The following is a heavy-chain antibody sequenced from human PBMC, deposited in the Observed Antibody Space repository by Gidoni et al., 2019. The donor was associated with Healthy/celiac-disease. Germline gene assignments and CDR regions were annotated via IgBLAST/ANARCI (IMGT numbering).Heavy chain of an antibody. CDR2: IYPGDSDT. J-gene: IGHJ2*01. CDR1: GYRFTSSW. D-gene: IGHD4-17*01. CDR3: ARHLADYGDYEYFDL. V-gene: IGHV5-51*01. Sequence: EVQLVQSGAEVQKPGESLKISCKGSGYRFTSSWIGWGRQMPGKGLEWMGIIYPGDSDTRYSPSFQGQVTISADKSISTAYLQWSSLKASDTAMYYCARHLADYGDYEYFDLWGRGTLVTVSS.